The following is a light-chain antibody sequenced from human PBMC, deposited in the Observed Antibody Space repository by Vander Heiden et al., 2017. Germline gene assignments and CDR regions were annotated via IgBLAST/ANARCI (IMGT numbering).Light chain of an antibody. J-gene: IGKJ4*01. V-gene: IGKV2-28*01. CDR3: RQALQTPRT. CDR2: LGS. CDR1: QSRLHSNGYNY. Sequence: DIVMTQSPLSLPVTPGEPASISCRSSQSRLHSNGYNYLDWYLQKPGQSPQLLIYLGSNRASGVPDRFSGSGSGTDFTLKISRVEAEDVGVYYCRQALQTPRTFGGGTKVEIK.